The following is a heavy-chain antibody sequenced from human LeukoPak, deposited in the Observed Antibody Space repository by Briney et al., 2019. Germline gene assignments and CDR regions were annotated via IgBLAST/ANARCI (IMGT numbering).Heavy chain of an antibody. D-gene: IGHD1-1*01. CDR1: GFTFSSYS. V-gene: IGHV3-23*01. CDR3: ANILSTPTGTTDY. CDR2: ISGSGGST. Sequence: GGSLRLSCAASGFTFSSYSMNWVRQAPGKGLEWVSAISGSGGSTYYADSVKGRFTISRDNSKNTLYLQMNSLRAEDTAVYYCANILSTPTGTTDYWGQGTLVTVSS. J-gene: IGHJ4*02.